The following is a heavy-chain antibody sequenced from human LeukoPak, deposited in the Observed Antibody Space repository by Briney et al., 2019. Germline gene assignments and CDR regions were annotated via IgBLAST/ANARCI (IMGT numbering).Heavy chain of an antibody. J-gene: IGHJ4*02. V-gene: IGHV4-4*02. D-gene: IGHD2-15*01. CDR1: GVSISSNNW. CDR3: ASNYCSGGSCYFYL. Sequence: SGTLSLTCAVSGVSISSNNWWNWVRQPPGKGLEWIGEIYHSGSTNYNPSLKSRVTISVDKSKNQFSLKLSSVTAADTAVYYCASNYCSGGSCYFYLWGQGTLVTVSS. CDR2: IYHSGST.